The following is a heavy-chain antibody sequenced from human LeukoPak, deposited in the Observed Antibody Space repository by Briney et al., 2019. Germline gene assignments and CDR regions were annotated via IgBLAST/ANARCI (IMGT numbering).Heavy chain of an antibody. D-gene: IGHD3-10*01. Sequence: SETLSLTCTVSGGSISSYYWSWIRQPPGKGLEWIGYIYYSGSTNYNPSLQSRVTISVDTSKNQFSLKLSSVTAADTAVYYCARVGGMVRGVIITYYFDYWGQGTLVTVSS. CDR1: GGSISSYY. CDR3: ARVGGMVRGVIITYYFDY. J-gene: IGHJ4*02. CDR2: IYYSGST. V-gene: IGHV4-59*08.